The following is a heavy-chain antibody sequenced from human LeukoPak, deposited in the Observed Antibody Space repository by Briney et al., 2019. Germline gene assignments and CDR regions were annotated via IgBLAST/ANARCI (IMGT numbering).Heavy chain of an antibody. CDR1: GGSISSGDYY. Sequence: SETLSLTCTVSGGSISSGDYYWSWIRQPPGKGLEWIAYMYYSGSTYYNPSLKSRVTMSADTSKNQLSLKLGSVTAADTAVYYCARPYYYDSRIDPWGQGILVTVSS. V-gene: IGHV4-30-4*01. CDR3: ARPYYYDSRIDP. CDR2: MYYSGST. D-gene: IGHD3-22*01. J-gene: IGHJ5*02.